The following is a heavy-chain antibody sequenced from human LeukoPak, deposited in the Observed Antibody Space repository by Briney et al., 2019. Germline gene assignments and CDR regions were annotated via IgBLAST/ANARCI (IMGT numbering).Heavy chain of an antibody. CDR2: IYSGGST. D-gene: IGHD2-15*01. J-gene: IGHJ6*02. CDR3: ARDPSLPYCSGGSCYSHYYYYGMDV. Sequence: GGSLRPFCAASGVTVSSNYIRWGRQAPGEGLEGGSVIYSGGSTYYADSVKGRFTISRDNSKNTLYLQMNSLRAEDTAVYYCARDPSLPYCSGGSCYSHYYYYGMDVWGQGTTVTVSS. V-gene: IGHV3-53*01. CDR1: GVTVSSNY.